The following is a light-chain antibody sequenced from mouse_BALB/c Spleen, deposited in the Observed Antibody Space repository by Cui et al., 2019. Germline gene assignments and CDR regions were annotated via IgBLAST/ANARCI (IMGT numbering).Light chain of an antibody. V-gene: IGKV6-23*01. J-gene: IGKJ5*01. CDR2: WAS. CDR3: QQYNNYPPSLT. Sequence: DIVMTQSHKFMSTSVGDRVNITCKASQDVGSTVAWYQQKPGQSPKLLIYWASTRHTGVPDRFTGSGSGTDFTLTISNVQSDDLADYFCQQYNNYPPSLTFGAGTKLELK. CDR1: QDVGST.